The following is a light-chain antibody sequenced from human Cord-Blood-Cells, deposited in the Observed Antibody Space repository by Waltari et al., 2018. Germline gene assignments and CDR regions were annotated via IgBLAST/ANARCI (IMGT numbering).Light chain of an antibody. CDR1: QSVSSSY. V-gene: IGKV3-20*01. CDR2: GAS. CDR3: QQYGSSPYS. Sequence: EIVLTQSPATLSLSPGERATLSCRASQSVSSSYVAWYQQTPGQAPMLLIYGASSTAGGLPERFSGSWAATDFPLTSSRLAAEDAAVYYWQQYGSSPYSFGQGTKLEIK. J-gene: IGKJ2*03.